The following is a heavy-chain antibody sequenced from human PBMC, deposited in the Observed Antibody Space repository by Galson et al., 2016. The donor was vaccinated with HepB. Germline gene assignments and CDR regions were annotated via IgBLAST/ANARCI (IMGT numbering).Heavy chain of an antibody. Sequence: SLRLSCAASGFTFSSYAMSWVRQAPGKGLEWVSAISNTGGSTYYADSVKGRFTISRDNSKNTLYLQMNSLRAEDTALYYCAKDTGYDFWSGYYQNFDSWGQGTLVTVSS. CDR2: ISNTGGST. CDR1: GFTFSSYA. V-gene: IGHV3-23*01. J-gene: IGHJ4*02. CDR3: AKDTGYDFWSGYYQNFDS. D-gene: IGHD3-3*01.